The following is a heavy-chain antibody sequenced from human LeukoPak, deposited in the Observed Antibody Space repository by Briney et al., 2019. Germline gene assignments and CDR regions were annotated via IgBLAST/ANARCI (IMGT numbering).Heavy chain of an antibody. CDR1: GFIFGVST. J-gene: IGHJ4*02. Sequence: SGGSLRLSCAASGFIFGVSTMHWVRQAPGKGLEFVSSISTAGRSTYYADSAEGRFAISRDDFNSTVYLHMSSLRPEDTAMYYCVKDRGSSGWSPFAYWGQGTLVTVSP. CDR2: ISTAGRST. CDR3: VKDRGSSGWSPFAY. D-gene: IGHD6-19*01. V-gene: IGHV3-64D*06.